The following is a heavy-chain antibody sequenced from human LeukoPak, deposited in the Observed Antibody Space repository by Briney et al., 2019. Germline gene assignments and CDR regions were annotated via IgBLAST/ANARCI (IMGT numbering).Heavy chain of an antibody. CDR3: ARGRSTWYDT. CDR1: GFTFSSDW. Sequence: PGGSLRLSCAASGFTFSSDWMHWVRQAPGKGLVWVSRINSVGGTSYADSVKGRFTVSRDKAKITLYLQMNSLRADDTAVYYCARGRSTWYDTWGQGTLVTVSS. D-gene: IGHD1-26*01. CDR2: INSVGGT. V-gene: IGHV3-74*01. J-gene: IGHJ5*02.